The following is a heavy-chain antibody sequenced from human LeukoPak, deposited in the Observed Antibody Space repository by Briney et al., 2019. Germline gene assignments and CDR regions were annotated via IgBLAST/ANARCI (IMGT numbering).Heavy chain of an antibody. CDR2: ISYDGSNK. J-gene: IGHJ4*02. Sequence: GRSLRLSCAASGFTFSSYAMHWVRQAPGKGLGWVAVISYDGSNKYYADSVKGRFTISRDNSKNTLYLQMNSLRAEDTAVYYCAREGVRGLRGYFDYWGQGTLVTVSS. CDR1: GFTFSSYA. D-gene: IGHD3-10*01. CDR3: AREGVRGLRGYFDY. V-gene: IGHV3-30*04.